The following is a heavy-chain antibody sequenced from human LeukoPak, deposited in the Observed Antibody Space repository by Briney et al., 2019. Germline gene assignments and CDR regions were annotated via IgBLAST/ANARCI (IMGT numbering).Heavy chain of an antibody. D-gene: IGHD2-2*01. CDR2: INSDGSST. J-gene: IGHJ3*01. CDR3: ARTEYCSPTSCKYASF. V-gene: IGHV3-74*01. Sequence: GGSLRLSCAASGFTFSSNWMHWVRQAPGKGLVWVSQINSDGSSTSYVDSVKGRFTISRDNAKNTLYLQMNSLRAEDTAVYYCARTEYCSPTSCKYASFWGQGTMVTVSS. CDR1: GFTFSSNW.